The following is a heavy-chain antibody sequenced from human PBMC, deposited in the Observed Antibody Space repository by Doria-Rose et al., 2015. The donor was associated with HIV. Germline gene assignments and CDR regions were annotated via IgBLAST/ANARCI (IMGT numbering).Heavy chain of an antibody. V-gene: IGHV2-26*01. Sequence: QVTLKESGPVLVKPTETLTLTCTVSGVSLSSPGMGVSWIRQPPGKALEWLANMFSDDERSYKTSLKSGLTISRGTSKSQVVLTMTDMDPVDTATYYCARIKSSRWYHKYYFDFWGQGTLVIVSA. J-gene: IGHJ4*02. D-gene: IGHD6-13*01. CDR3: ARIKSSRWYHKYYFDF. CDR1: GVSLSSPGMG. CDR2: MFSDDER.